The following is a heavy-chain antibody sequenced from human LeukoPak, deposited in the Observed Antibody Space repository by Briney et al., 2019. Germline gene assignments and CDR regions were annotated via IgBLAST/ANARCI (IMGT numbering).Heavy chain of an antibody. V-gene: IGHV4-39*07. D-gene: IGHD4-17*01. J-gene: IGHJ6*03. Sequence: PSETLSLTCSVSGGSIRSSSYYWAWIRQPPGEGLEWIGSIYSSGFTSYKPSLKSRLTISVDTSKNQFSLKLSSVTAADTAVYYCARGSRRPTVTKGTDRSLYYYYMDVWGKGTTVTVSS. CDR2: IYSSGFT. CDR1: GGSIRSSSYY. CDR3: ARGSRRPTVTKGTDRSLYYYYMDV.